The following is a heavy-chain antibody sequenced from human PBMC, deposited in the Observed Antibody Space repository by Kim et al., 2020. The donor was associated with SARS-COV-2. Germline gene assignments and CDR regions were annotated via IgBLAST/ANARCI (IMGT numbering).Heavy chain of an antibody. J-gene: IGHJ3*02. D-gene: IGHD3-16*01. CDR2: ST. CDR3: AREVMDAFDI. Sequence: STNYNPSLKSRVTISVDTSKNQFSLKLSSVTAADTAVYYCAREVMDAFDIWGQGTMVTVSS. V-gene: IGHV4-59*01.